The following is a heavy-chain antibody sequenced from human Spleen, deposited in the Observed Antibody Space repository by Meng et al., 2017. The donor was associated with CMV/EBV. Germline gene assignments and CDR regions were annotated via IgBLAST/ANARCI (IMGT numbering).Heavy chain of an antibody. D-gene: IGHD1-26*01. CDR3: ARDPLGNNWFDP. J-gene: IGHJ5*02. CDR2: IYYGGST. V-gene: IGHV4-31*03. Sequence: SETLSLTCTVSGGSISSGGYYWSWIRQHPGKGLEWIGYIYYGGSTYYNPSLKSRVTISVDTSNNQFSLKLSSVTAADTAVYYCARDPLGNNWFDPWGQGTLVTVSS. CDR1: GGSISSGGYY.